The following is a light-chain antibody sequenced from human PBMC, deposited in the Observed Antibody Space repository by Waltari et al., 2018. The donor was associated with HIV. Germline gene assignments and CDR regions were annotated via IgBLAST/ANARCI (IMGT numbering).Light chain of an antibody. CDR1: SSDVGNYDY. Sequence: QSSLTQPRSMSGSPGQSVTISCTGTSSDVGNYDYVSWYQQHHGKAPKLILYDVSERPSGVPDRFSGSKSGNTASLTISGLQVEDEAVYHCCSFAGSSTFVVFGGGTSLTVL. CDR3: CSFAGSSTFVV. CDR2: DVS. J-gene: IGLJ2*01. V-gene: IGLV2-11*01.